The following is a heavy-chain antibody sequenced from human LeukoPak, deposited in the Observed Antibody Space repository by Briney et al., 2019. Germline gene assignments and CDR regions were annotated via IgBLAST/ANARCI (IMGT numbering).Heavy chain of an antibody. J-gene: IGHJ4*02. CDR1: GFTFSSYG. CDR2: ISYGGSNK. CDR3: ARDYGGWYYFDY. D-gene: IGHD6-19*01. V-gene: IGHV3-30*03. Sequence: PGRSLRLSCAASGFTFSSYGMHWVRQAPGKGLEWVAVISYGGSNKYYADSVKGRFTISRDNSKNTLYLQMNSLRAEDTAVYYCARDYGGWYYFDYWGQGTLVTVSS.